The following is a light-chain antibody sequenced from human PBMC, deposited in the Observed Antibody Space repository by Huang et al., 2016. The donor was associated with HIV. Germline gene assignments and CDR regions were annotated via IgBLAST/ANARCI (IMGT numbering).Light chain of an antibody. Sequence: DIQMTQSPSSLSASVEDRVTITCRASQSISSYLNWYQQKPGKAPKLLIYAASSLQSRVPSSFSGSGSGTDFTLTISSLQPEDFATYYCQQSYSTFTFGPGTKVDIK. CDR2: AAS. V-gene: IGKV1-39*01. CDR1: QSISSY. CDR3: QQSYSTFT. J-gene: IGKJ3*01.